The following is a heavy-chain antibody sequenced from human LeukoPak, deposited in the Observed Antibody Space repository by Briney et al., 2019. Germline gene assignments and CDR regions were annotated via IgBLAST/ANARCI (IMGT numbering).Heavy chain of an antibody. D-gene: IGHD4-17*01. CDR1: VFTFSSYA. CDR2: ISSNGGST. CDR3: VSLMTTVTSDY. V-gene: IGHV3-64D*06. J-gene: IGHJ4*02. Sequence: GGSLRLSCSASVFTFSSYAMHWVRQAPGKGLEYVSAISSNGGSTYYADSVKGRFTISRDNSKNTLYLQMSSLRAEDTAVYYCVSLMTTVTSDYWGQGTLVTVSS.